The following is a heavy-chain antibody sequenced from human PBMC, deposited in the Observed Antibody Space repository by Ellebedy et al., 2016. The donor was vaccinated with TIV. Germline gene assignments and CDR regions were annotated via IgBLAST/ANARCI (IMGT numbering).Heavy chain of an antibody. V-gene: IGHV3-23*01. J-gene: IGHJ4*02. CDR1: GFTFSSYA. CDR2: ISGSGGST. D-gene: IGHD3-10*01. Sequence: GESLKISXAASGFTFSSYAMSWVRQAPGKGLEWVSAISGSGGSTYYADSVKGRFTISRDNSKNTLYLQMNSLRAEDTAVYYCAKDRDANYFDYWGQGTLVTVSS. CDR3: AKDRDANYFDY.